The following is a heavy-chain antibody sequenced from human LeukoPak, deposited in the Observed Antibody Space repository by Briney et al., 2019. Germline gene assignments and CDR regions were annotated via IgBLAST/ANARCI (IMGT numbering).Heavy chain of an antibody. Sequence: SGGSLRLSCAASGFTFSSYGMSWVRQAPGKGLEWVSAISGSGGSTYYADSVKGRFTISRDNSKNTLYLQMNSLRADDTAVYYCAKDRAQTPLKYWGQGTLVTVSS. CDR1: GFTFSSYG. J-gene: IGHJ4*02. CDR3: AKDRAQTPLKY. CDR2: ISGSGGST. V-gene: IGHV3-23*01. D-gene: IGHD2-15*01.